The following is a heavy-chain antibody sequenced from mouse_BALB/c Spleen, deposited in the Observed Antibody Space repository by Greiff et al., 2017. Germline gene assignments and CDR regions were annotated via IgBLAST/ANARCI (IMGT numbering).Heavy chain of an antibody. CDR2: ISSGGSYT. D-gene: IGHD1-1*01. J-gene: IGHJ4*01. Sequence: EVKLMESGGGLVKPGGSLKLSCAASGFTFSSYAMSWVRQSPEKRLEWVAEISSGGSYTYYPDTVTGRFTISRDNAKNTLYLEMSSLRSEDTAMYYCARAGYYYGSSYAMDYWGQGTSVIVSS. CDR3: ARAGYYYGSSYAMDY. V-gene: IGHV5-9-4*01. CDR1: GFTFSSYA.